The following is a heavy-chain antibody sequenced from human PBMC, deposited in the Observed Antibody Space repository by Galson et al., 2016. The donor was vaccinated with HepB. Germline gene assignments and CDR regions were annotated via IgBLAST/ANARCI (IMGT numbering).Heavy chain of an antibody. V-gene: IGHV3-33*06. Sequence: SLRLSCAASGFTFSNYAMHWVRQAPGKGLEWVAVIWYDGSHQYYGDSVKGRFTISSDNSKNTLYLQMNSLRAEDTAVYYCAKEGRQYGDYDFDHWGQGTLVTVSS. CDR2: IWYDGSHQ. CDR1: GFTFSNYA. CDR3: AKEGRQYGDYDFDH. D-gene: IGHD4-17*01. J-gene: IGHJ4*02.